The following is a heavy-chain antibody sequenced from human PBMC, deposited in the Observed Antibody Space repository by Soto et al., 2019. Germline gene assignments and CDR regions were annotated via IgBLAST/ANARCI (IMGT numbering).Heavy chain of an antibody. CDR1: GGSFSGYY. V-gene: IGHV4-34*01. Sequence: SETLSLTCAVYGGSFSGYYWTWIRQTPGQGLEWIGEIHHSGRTNYNPSLKSRVSISADTSKTQFSLNLASVTAADTAVYYCARGECSSNYCFTRWALDIWGQGTVVTVSS. CDR2: IHHSGRT. J-gene: IGHJ3*02. D-gene: IGHD2-2*01. CDR3: ARGECSSNYCFTRWALDI.